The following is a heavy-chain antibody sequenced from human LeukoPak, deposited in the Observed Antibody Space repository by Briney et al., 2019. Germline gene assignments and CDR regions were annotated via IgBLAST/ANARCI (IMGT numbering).Heavy chain of an antibody. J-gene: IGHJ4*02. V-gene: IGHV4-59*03. Sequence: SETLSLTCTVSGDSINNYYWSWTRQPPGKGLEWIGYMYYNGSPNYNPSLKSRVTISVDRSKKQFSLKLTSVTAADTAVYYCAGQTIAARHRGYYFDYWGQGILVTVSS. CDR3: AGQTIAARHRGYYFDY. D-gene: IGHD6-6*01. CDR2: MYYNGSP. CDR1: GDSINNYY.